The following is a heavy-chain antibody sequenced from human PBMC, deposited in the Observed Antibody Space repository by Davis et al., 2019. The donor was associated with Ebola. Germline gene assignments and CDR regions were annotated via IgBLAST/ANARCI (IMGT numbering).Heavy chain of an antibody. CDR2: ISSNGGST. D-gene: IGHD6-19*01. CDR1: GFTFSSYA. CDR3: ARDLGIAVAGTGDY. V-gene: IGHV3-64*01. J-gene: IGHJ4*02. Sequence: GESLKISCAASGFTFSSYAMHWVRQAPGKGLEYVSAISSNGGSTYYANSVKGRFTISRDNSKNTLYLQMGSLRAEDMAVYYCARDLGIAVAGTGDYWGQGTLVTVSS.